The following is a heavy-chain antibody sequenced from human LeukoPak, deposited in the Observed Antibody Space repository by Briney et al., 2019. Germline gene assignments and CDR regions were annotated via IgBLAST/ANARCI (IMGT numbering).Heavy chain of an antibody. CDR1: SGSFSGYY. J-gene: IGHJ4*02. CDR3: AGRKWLVRHRKDY. D-gene: IGHD6-19*01. CDR2: IKHRGHT. Sequence: SETLSLTCAVYSGSFSGYYWRWLRQPPGKGLEWIGEIKHRGHTNYNPSLKSRVTISVVTSKNQFCLKLSSVTAAGTDVYYCAGRKWLVRHRKDYWGEGALVTVSS. V-gene: IGHV4-34*01.